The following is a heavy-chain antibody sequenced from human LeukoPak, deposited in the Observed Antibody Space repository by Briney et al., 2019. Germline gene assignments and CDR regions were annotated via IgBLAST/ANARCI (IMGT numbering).Heavy chain of an antibody. CDR3: AKDRRPLPNFYNSAAGFD. V-gene: IGHV3-23*01. J-gene: IGHJ4*02. CDR2: ISGSGGST. CDR1: GGSISSSSYY. D-gene: IGHD6-13*01. Sequence: ETLSLTCTVSGGSISSSSYYWGWIRQPPGKGLEWVSAISGSGGSTYYADSVKGRFTISRDNSKNTLYLQMNSLRAEDTAVYYCAKDRRPLPNFYNSAAGFDWGQGTLVTVSS.